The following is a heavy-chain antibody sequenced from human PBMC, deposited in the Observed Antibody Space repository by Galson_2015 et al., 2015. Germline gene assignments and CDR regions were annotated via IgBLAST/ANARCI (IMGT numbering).Heavy chain of an antibody. V-gene: IGHV3-9*01. CDR1: GFTFDDYA. Sequence: SLRLSCAASGFTFDDYAMNWVRQAPGKGLEWVSGISWNGGSIGYADSVKGRFTISRDNAKNSLYLQMNSLRAEDTALYYCAKVSDGSGSYYEKRGDAFDIWGQGTMVTVSS. CDR2: ISWNGGSI. J-gene: IGHJ3*02. CDR3: AKVSDGSGSYYEKRGDAFDI. D-gene: IGHD3-10*01.